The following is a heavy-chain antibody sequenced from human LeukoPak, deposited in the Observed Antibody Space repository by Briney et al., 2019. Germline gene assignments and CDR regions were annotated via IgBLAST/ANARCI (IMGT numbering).Heavy chain of an antibody. CDR1: GFTFSSYG. CDR2: ISYDGSNK. J-gene: IGHJ4*02. CDR3: AKYSAEYF. Sequence: PGGSLRLSCAASGFTFSSYGMHWVRQAPGKGLEWVAVISYDGSNKYYADSVKGRFTISRDNSKNTLYLQMNSLRAEDTAVYYCAKYSAEYFWGQGTLVTVSS. D-gene: IGHD2/OR15-2a*01. V-gene: IGHV3-30*18.